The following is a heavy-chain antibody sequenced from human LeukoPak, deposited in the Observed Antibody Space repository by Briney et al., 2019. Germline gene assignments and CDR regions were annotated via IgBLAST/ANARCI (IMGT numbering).Heavy chain of an antibody. CDR3: AKTQGYYDA. V-gene: IGHV3-23*01. J-gene: IGHJ5*02. Sequence: GGXXRLSXVXXGXXFXNYAXSWVGQAPGKGLELVSGIWGSDDKTVYGDAVKGRFTISRDNSKNTLYLQMNSLRADDTAVYYCAKTQGYYDAWGQGALVTVSS. CDR1: GXXFXNYA. CDR2: IWGSDDKT. D-gene: IGHD2-15*01.